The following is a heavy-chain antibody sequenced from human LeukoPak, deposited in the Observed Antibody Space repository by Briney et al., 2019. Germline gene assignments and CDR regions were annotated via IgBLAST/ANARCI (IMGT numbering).Heavy chain of an antibody. Sequence: GGSLRLSCAASGFTFSSYVMHWVRQAPGKGLEWVAVIWYDGSNKYYADSVKGRFTISRDNSKNTLYLQMNSLRAEDTAVYYCARDQKSSSWLHPTFDYWGQGTLVTVSS. V-gene: IGHV3-33*01. J-gene: IGHJ4*02. CDR3: ARDQKSSSWLHPTFDY. CDR2: IWYDGSNK. CDR1: GFTFSSYV. D-gene: IGHD6-13*01.